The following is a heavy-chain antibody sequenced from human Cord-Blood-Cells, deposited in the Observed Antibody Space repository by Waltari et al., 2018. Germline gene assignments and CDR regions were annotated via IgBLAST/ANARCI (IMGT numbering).Heavy chain of an antibody. Sequence: QLQLQESGPGLVKPSETLSLTCTVSGGSISSSSYYWGWIRQPPGKGLEWIGSIYYSGSTSYNPSLKSRVTISVDTSKNQFSLKLSSVTAADTAVYYCARQDDTAIDYWGQGTLVTVSS. V-gene: IGHV4-39*01. CDR1: GGSISSSSYY. CDR2: IYYSGST. D-gene: IGHD5-18*01. J-gene: IGHJ4*02. CDR3: ARQDDTAIDY.